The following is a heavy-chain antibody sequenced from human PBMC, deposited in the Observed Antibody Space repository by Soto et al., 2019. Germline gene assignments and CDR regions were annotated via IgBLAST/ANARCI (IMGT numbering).Heavy chain of an antibody. J-gene: IGHJ6*02. CDR1: GGSISSSSYY. CDR3: ARHAEVYYYYYGMDV. Sequence: SETLSLTCTVSGGSISSSSYYWGWIRQPPGKGLEWIGSIYYSGSTYYNPSLKSRVTISVDTSKNQFSLKLSSVTAADTAVYYCARHAEVYYYYYGMDVWGQGTTVTVSS. V-gene: IGHV4-39*01. CDR2: IYYSGST.